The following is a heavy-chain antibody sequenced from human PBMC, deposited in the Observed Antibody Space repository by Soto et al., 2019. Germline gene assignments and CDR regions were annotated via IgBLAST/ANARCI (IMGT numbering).Heavy chain of an antibody. Sequence: QVQLQQWGAGLLKPSETLSLNCAVTGGSLSGYYWSWIRQPPGKGLEWIGEVKDGGHTNYSPSLRGRVTISSDTSNNQFSLRLNPVTAADTGVYYCARGQEGVMATHWDQGSLVTVSS. CDR1: GGSLSGYY. D-gene: IGHD5-12*01. CDR2: VKDGGHT. J-gene: IGHJ4*02. CDR3: ARGQEGVMATH. V-gene: IGHV4-34*01.